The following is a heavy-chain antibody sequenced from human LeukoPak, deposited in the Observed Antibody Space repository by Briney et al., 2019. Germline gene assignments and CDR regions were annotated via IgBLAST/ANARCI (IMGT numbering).Heavy chain of an antibody. J-gene: IGHJ4*02. D-gene: IGHD5-18*01. CDR2: INHSGST. CDR3: ASGYSYGYVTGY. Sequence: SETLSLTCAVYGGSFSGYYWSWIRQPPGKGLEWIGEINHSGSTNYNPSLKSRVIISVDTSKNQFSLKLSSVAAADTAVYYCASGYSYGYVTGYWGQGTLVTVSS. CDR1: GGSFSGYY. V-gene: IGHV4-34*01.